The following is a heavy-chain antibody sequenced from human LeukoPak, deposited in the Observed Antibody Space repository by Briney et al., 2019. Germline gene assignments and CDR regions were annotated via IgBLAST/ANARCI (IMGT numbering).Heavy chain of an antibody. D-gene: IGHD1-26*01. CDR3: ARGDGSPSGILYYGMDV. CDR1: GYSISNGFY. J-gene: IGHJ6*02. Sequence: SETLSLTCTVSGYSISNGFYWAWIRQPPGKGLEWIGSIFHSGSTYYNPSLKIRVTISVDTSKNQFSLNLSSVTAADTAVYYCARGDGSPSGILYYGMDVWGQGTTVTDSS. V-gene: IGHV4-38-2*02. CDR2: IFHSGST.